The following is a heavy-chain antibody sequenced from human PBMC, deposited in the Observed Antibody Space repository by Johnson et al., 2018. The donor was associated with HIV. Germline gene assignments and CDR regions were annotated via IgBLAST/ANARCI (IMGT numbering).Heavy chain of an antibody. CDR1: GFTFDDFA. Sequence: VQLVESGGGLVQPGGSLRLSCAASGFTFDDFAMHWVRQAPGKGLEWVSGISWNSGTIAYVDSVKGRFTISRDNAKNSLYLQMNSLRAEDTGVYYCATADRDAFDIWGQGTMVIVSS. CDR2: ISWNSGTI. V-gene: IGHV3-9*01. J-gene: IGHJ3*02. CDR3: ATADRDAFDI. D-gene: IGHD2-21*02.